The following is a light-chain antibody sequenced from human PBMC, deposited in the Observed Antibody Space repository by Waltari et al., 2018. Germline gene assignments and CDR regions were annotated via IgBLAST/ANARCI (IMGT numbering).Light chain of an antibody. CDR3: QQYNNWPPMVT. CDR1: QSVSSN. J-gene: IGKJ3*01. CDR2: GAS. Sequence: EIVMTQSPATLSVSPGERATLSCRASQSVSSNLAWYQQKPGQAPRLLIYGASTRATGIPARFSGSGSGTEFTLTISSLRSEEFAVYYCQQYNNWPPMVTFGPGTKVDIK. V-gene: IGKV3-15*01.